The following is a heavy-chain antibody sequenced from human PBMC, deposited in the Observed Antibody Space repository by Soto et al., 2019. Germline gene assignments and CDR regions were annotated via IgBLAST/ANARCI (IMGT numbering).Heavy chain of an antibody. Sequence: PSETLCLTCTVSGGSISSGDYYWSWIRQPPGKGLEWIGYIYYSGSTYYNPSLKSRVTISVDTSKNQFSLKLSSVTAADTAVYYCARGPDYDFWSGYYWAGFDPWGQGTLVTVSS. CDR1: GGSISSGDYY. CDR3: ARGPDYDFWSGYYWAGFDP. J-gene: IGHJ5*02. CDR2: IYYSGST. V-gene: IGHV4-30-4*01. D-gene: IGHD3-3*01.